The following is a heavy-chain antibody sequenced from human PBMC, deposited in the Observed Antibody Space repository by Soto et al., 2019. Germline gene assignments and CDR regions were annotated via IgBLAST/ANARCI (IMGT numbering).Heavy chain of an antibody. CDR1: GGTFSSYA. CDR3: ARGSDLNPQDY. CDR2: VIPIFGTA. J-gene: IGHJ4*02. D-gene: IGHD2-21*02. V-gene: IGHV1-69*13. Sequence: SVKVSCKASGGTFSSYALSWVRPAPGQGLEWMGGVIPIFGTANYAQKFQGRFTITADESTSTAYMELSSLRSEDTAVYYCARGSDLNPQDYWGQGTLVTVSS.